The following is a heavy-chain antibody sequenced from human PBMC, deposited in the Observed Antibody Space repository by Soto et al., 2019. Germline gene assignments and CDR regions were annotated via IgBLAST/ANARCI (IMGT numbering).Heavy chain of an antibody. CDR2: ISHGGVT. D-gene: IGHD3-10*01. J-gene: IGHJ5*02. CDR1: DGSLSGNY. CDR3: ARGPGYHGSGYYVNL. V-gene: IGHV4-34*01. Sequence: PSETLSLTCNVSDGSLSGNYFNWIRQPPGKGLEWIGEISHGGVTNYSPSLKSRLDISLDTARKQFSLKLSSVTVADTAIYYCARGPGYHGSGYYVNLWGQGTQVTVSS.